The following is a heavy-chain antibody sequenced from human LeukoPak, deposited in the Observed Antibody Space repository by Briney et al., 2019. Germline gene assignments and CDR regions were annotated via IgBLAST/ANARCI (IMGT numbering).Heavy chain of an antibody. CDR1: GGSIRTHY. Sequence: SETLSLTCTVSGGSIRTHYWSWIRQPPGKGREGIWYIYYSGTTNYYPSLKSRVTISVDRAKNQFSLRLNSVTAADTAVYYCARGAAVFYDAFDIWGQGTMVTVSS. CDR3: ARGAAVFYDAFDI. V-gene: IGHV4-59*11. J-gene: IGHJ3*02. D-gene: IGHD6-19*01. CDR2: IYYSGTT.